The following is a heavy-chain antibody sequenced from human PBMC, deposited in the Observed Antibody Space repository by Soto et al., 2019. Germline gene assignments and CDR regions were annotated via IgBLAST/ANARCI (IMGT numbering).Heavy chain of an antibody. CDR1: GGTFNRYA. CDR2: IIPIFGIG. D-gene: IGHD3-3*01. V-gene: IGHV1-69*13. CDR3: ARSAITLFGVVSIPPHYYSEMDV. J-gene: IGHJ6*02. Sequence: GASVKVSCKASGGTFNRYAISWVRQAPGQGLEWMGGIIPIFGIGNDAQRFQGRVTITADESTGTAYMERSSLRSEDTGVYYCARSAITLFGVVSIPPHYYSEMDVWGQGTTVTVSS.